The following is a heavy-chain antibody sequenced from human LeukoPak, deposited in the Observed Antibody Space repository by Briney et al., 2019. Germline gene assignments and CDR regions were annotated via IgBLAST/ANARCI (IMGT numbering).Heavy chain of an antibody. Sequence: GGSLRLSCAASGFTFSSYAMSWVRQAPGKGLEWVSAISGSGGSTYYADSVKGRFTISRDNSKNTQYLQMNSLRAEDTAVYYCAKDQQWELLKAVDYWGQGTLVTVSS. CDR1: GFTFSSYA. CDR2: ISGSGGST. J-gene: IGHJ4*02. V-gene: IGHV3-23*01. CDR3: AKDQQWELLKAVDY. D-gene: IGHD1-26*01.